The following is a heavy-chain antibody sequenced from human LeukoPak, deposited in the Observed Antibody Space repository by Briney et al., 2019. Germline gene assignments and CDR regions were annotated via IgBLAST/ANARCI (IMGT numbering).Heavy chain of an antibody. CDR3: ASKHYYGSGSSAEYFQH. V-gene: IGHV3-30-3*01. CDR2: ISYDGSNK. J-gene: IGHJ1*01. D-gene: IGHD3-10*01. Sequence: PGGSLRLSCAASGFTFSSYAMHWVRQAPGKGLEWVAVISYDGSNKYYADSVKGRFTISRDNSKNTLYLQMNSLRAEDTAVYYCASKHYYGSGSSAEYFQHWGQGTLVTVSS. CDR1: GFTFSSYA.